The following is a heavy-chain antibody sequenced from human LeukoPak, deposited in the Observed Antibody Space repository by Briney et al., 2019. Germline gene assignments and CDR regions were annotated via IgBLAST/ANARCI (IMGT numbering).Heavy chain of an antibody. D-gene: IGHD2-21*02. Sequence: KTSETLSLTCAVYGGSFSGYYWSWIRQPPGKGLEWIGEINHSGSTNYNPSLKSRVTISVDTSKNQFSLKLSSVTAADTAVYYCARAWGWLRYAYCGGDCYYDAFDIWGQGTMVTVSS. CDR2: INHSGST. CDR1: GGSFSGYY. J-gene: IGHJ3*02. CDR3: ARAWGWLRYAYCGGDCYYDAFDI. V-gene: IGHV4-34*01.